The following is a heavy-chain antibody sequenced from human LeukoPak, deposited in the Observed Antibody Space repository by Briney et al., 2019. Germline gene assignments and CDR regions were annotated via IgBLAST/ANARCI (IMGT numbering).Heavy chain of an antibody. Sequence: SETLSLTCTVSGGSISSYYWGWIRQPPGKGLEWIGNVYFSGTTYYNPSLKSRVTLSVDTSKSQFSLKLNSVTAADTAVYYCATRGGYTGTYHYWGQGTLVTVSS. CDR3: ATRGGYTGTYHY. D-gene: IGHD1-26*01. V-gene: IGHV4-59*04. CDR1: GGSISSYY. CDR2: VYFSGTT. J-gene: IGHJ4*02.